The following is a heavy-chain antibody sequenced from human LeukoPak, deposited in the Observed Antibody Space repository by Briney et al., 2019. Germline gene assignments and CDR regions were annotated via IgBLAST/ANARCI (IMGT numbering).Heavy chain of an antibody. CDR1: GFTFSSYS. Sequence: GGSLRLSCAASGFTFSSYSMNWVRQAPGKGLEWVSSISSSSSYIYYADSVKGRFTISRDNARNSLYLQMSSLRAEDTAVYYCARGGVVATKNPLYYFDYWGQGTLVTVSS. D-gene: IGHD5-12*01. CDR2: ISSSSSYI. CDR3: ARGGVVATKNPLYYFDY. V-gene: IGHV3-21*01. J-gene: IGHJ4*02.